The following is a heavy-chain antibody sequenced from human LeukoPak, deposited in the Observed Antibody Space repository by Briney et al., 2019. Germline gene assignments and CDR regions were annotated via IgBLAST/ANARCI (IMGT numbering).Heavy chain of an antibody. V-gene: IGHV3-48*01. CDR3: ARDAQIVVVNDAFDI. CDR2: ISSSSSAI. D-gene: IGHD3-22*01. Sequence: PGGSLRLSCAASGFTFSSYTMNWVRQAPGKGLEWVSYISSSSSAIYYADSVKGRFTISRDNAKNSLYLQMNSLRAEDTAVYYCARDAQIVVVNDAFDIWGQETMVTVSS. J-gene: IGHJ3*02. CDR1: GFTFSSYT.